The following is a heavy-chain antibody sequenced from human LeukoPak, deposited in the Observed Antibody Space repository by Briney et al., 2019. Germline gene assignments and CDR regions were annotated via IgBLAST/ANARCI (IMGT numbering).Heavy chain of an antibody. D-gene: IGHD3-10*01. CDR3: AKDLLRYTPRGGSNYYGSGSYRRYFDY. Sequence: TGGSLRLSCAASGFTFDDYAMHWVRQAPGKGLEWVSGISWNSGSIGYADSVKGRFTISRDNAKNSLYLQMNSLRAEDTALYYCAKDLLRYTPRGGSNYYGSGSYRRYFDYWGQGTLVTVSS. CDR2: ISWNSGSI. CDR1: GFTFDDYA. J-gene: IGHJ4*02. V-gene: IGHV3-9*01.